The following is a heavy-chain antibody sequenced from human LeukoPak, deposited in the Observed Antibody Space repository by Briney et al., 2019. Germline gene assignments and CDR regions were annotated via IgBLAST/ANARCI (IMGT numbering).Heavy chain of an antibody. CDR2: ISYSGST. CDR1: GDSINSINKYY. J-gene: IGHJ4*02. CDR3: VRGGPENDTWRYYVDF. Sequence: PSEILSLTCTVSGDSINSINKYYWSWIRQSPGKGLEWIGYISYSGSTNYNPSLKSRVTISVDTSKNQFSLKMTSVTAADTAVYYCVRGGPENDTWRYYVDFWGQGSLVTVSS. V-gene: IGHV4-61*01. D-gene: IGHD1-1*01.